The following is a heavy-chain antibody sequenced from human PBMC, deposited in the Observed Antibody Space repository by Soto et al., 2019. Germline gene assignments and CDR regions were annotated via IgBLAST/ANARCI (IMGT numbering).Heavy chain of an antibody. CDR3: ARDGGVVTVDAFDL. D-gene: IGHD3-16*01. CDR2: ISSSSSTI. CDR1: GCTFSSYS. V-gene: IGHV3-48*02. Sequence: GGSLRLSCAASGCTFSSYSMNWVRQAPGKGLEWVSYISSSSSTIYYADSVKGRFTISRDNAKNSLHLQMDSLREEDTASYFCARDGGVVTVDAFDLWGQGTMVTVSS. J-gene: IGHJ3*01.